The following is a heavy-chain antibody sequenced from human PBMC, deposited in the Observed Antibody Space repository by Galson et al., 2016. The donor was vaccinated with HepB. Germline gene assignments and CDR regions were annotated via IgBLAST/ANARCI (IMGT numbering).Heavy chain of an antibody. Sequence: SLRLSCAASGFTFSRHGMHWFRQAPGKGLEWVAVIWHDGNNKYYADSVKGRFTISRDTSKNTLYLQMNSLRAEDTAVYFCARGGDFWSGYSRKDFDYWGQGTLVTVSS. D-gene: IGHD3-3*01. CDR1: GFTFSRHG. J-gene: IGHJ4*02. V-gene: IGHV3-33*01. CDR3: ARGGDFWSGYSRKDFDY. CDR2: IWHDGNNK.